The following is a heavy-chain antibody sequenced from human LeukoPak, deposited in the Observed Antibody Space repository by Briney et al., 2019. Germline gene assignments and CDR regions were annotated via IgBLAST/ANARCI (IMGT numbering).Heavy chain of an antibody. Sequence: GSLRLSCAASGFTVSSNYMSWVRQAPGKGLEWVSVIYSGGSTYYADSVKSRFTISRDNSKNTLYLQMNSLRAEDTAVYYCAREIRGDAFDIWGQGTMVTVSS. CDR1: GFTVSSNY. V-gene: IGHV3-66*02. CDR3: AREIRGDAFDI. D-gene: IGHD3-3*01. CDR2: IYSGGST. J-gene: IGHJ3*02.